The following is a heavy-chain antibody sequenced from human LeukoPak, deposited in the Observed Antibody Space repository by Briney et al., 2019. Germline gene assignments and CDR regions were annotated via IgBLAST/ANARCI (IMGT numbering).Heavy chain of an antibody. CDR3: ARGYCSSTSCLTYYYDSSGFSWFDP. V-gene: IGHV3-7*01. Sequence: RGSLRLSCAASGFTFSSYWMSWVRQAPGKGLEWVANIKQLISEKYYVDSVKGRFIISRDNAKNSLYLQMNSLRAEDTAVYYCARGYCSSTSCLTYYYDSSGFSWFDPWGQGTLVTVSS. J-gene: IGHJ5*02. CDR2: IKQLISEK. CDR1: GFTFSSYW. D-gene: IGHD2-2*01.